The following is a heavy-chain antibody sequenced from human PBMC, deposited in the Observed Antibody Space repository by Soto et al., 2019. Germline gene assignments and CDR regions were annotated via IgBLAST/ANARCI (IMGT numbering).Heavy chain of an antibody. Sequence: EVQLLESGGGLVQPGRYLRLSCAASGFTFSNYVMTWVRQAPGKGLEWVAAISGVGYSTYYADSVNGRFTISRDNSRNTLYLQMNGLRVDDTAVYYCVKDGVGRESAEYFRHWGQGTLVTVSS. D-gene: IGHD2-8*01. CDR3: VKDGVGRESAEYFRH. CDR1: GFTFSNYV. J-gene: IGHJ1*01. CDR2: ISGVGYST. V-gene: IGHV3-23*01.